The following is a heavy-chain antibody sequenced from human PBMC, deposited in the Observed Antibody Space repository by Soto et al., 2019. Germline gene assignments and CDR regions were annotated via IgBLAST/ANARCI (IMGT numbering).Heavy chain of an antibody. Sequence: EVQLVESGGGLVQPGGSLKLSCAASGFTFSDSAMHWVRQASGKGLEWVGRIRSKVNTYATTYAASVKGRFTISRDDSMNTAYRQMNRLKTEDTAVDDGTRGRDWGVMEPLDYWGQGTLVTVSS. CDR1: GFTFSDSA. CDR2: IRSKVNTYAT. CDR3: TRGRDWGVMEPLDY. V-gene: IGHV3-73*02. J-gene: IGHJ4*02. D-gene: IGHD3-16*01.